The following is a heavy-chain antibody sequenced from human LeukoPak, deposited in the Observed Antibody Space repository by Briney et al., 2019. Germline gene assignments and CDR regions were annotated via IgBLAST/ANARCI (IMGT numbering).Heavy chain of an antibody. V-gene: IGHV3-74*01. D-gene: IGHD5-18*01. J-gene: IGHJ4*02. CDR1: GFTFSRHW. CDR3: ASDTVDTAVGIDY. CDR2: SNSDGSST. Sequence: PGGSLRLSCAASGFTFSRHWMHWVRQAPGKGLVWVSRSNSDGSSTNYADSVKGRFTIFRDNAKNTLYLQMNSLRAEDTAVYYCASDTVDTAVGIDYWGQGTLVTVSS.